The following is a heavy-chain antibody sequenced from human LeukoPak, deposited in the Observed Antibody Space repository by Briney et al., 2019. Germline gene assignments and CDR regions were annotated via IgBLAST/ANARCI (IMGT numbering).Heavy chain of an antibody. D-gene: IGHD2-15*01. CDR2: INPNSGGT. V-gene: IGHV1-2*02. J-gene: IGHJ5*02. CDR3: ARDRNTVVVAATRVGFDP. Sequence: ASVKVSCKASGYTFTGYYMHWVRQAPGQGLEWMGWINPNSGGTNYAQKLQGRVTMTTDTSTSTAYMELRSLRSDDTAVYYCARDRNTVVVAATRVGFDPWGQGTLVTVSS. CDR1: GYTFTGYY.